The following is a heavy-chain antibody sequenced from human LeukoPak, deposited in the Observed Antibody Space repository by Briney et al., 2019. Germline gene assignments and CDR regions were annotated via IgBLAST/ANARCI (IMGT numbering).Heavy chain of an antibody. V-gene: IGHV1-2*02. CDR1: GYTLTDYF. J-gene: IGHJ4*02. CDR2: INPNSGAT. CDR3: ARDNSLMVYDY. Sequence: ASVKVSCKASGYTLTDYFMHWVRQARGQGLERMGWINPNSGATSYAQKFQGRVTMTRDTSISTAYMELSRLRSDDTAVYYCARDNSLMVYDYWGQGSLVTVSS. D-gene: IGHD2-8*01.